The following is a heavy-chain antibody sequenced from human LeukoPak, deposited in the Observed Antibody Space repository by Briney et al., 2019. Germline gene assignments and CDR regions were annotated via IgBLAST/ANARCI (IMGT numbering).Heavy chain of an antibody. CDR2: ISWNSGSI. CDR1: GFTFDDYA. J-gene: IGHJ5*02. D-gene: IGHD2-15*01. V-gene: IGHV3-9*01. CDR3: ARDTGFDIVGGFWFDP. Sequence: PGGSLRLSCAASGFTFDDYAMHWVRQAPGKGLEWVSGISWNSGSIGYADSVKGRFTISRDNAKNSLYLQMNSLRAEDTALYYCARDTGFDIVGGFWFDPWGQGTLVTVSS.